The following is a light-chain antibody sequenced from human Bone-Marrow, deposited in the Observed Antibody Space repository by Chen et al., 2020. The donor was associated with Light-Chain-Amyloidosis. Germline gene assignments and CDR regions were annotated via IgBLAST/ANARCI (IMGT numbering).Light chain of an antibody. CDR1: TSDSGSNP. V-gene: IGLV1-44*01. CDR2: VDT. Sequence: QPVLSQPRQASGTPGQKVTISCAGRTSDSGSNPVNWYQQLPGRAPRLLIFVDTKRPSGVPERFSSSRSGTSASLAISGLQSEEEGVYFCATWADNLDVPVFGGGTKLTVL. J-gene: IGLJ2*01. CDR3: ATWADNLDVPV.